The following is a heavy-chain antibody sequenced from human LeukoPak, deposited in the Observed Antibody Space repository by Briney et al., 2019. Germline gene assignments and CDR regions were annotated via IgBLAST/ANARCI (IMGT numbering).Heavy chain of an antibody. V-gene: IGHV3-30*02. D-gene: IGHD5-18*01. CDR1: GFTFSSYG. CDR3: AKDNLYGLWPLDY. J-gene: IGHJ4*02. Sequence: GGSLRLSCAASGFTFSSYGMHWVRQAPGKGLEWVAFIRYDGSNKYYADSVKGRFTISRDNSKNTLYLQMNSLRAEGTAVYYCAKDNLYGLWPLDYWGQGTLVTVSS. CDR2: IRYDGSNK.